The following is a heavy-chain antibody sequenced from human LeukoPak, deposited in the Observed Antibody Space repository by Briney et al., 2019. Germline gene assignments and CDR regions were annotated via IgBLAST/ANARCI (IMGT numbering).Heavy chain of an antibody. V-gene: IGHV1-18*01. CDR3: ARVPKIQLWPKGAFDI. D-gene: IGHD5-18*01. CDR2: ISAYNGNT. Sequence: GASVKVSCKASGYTFTSYGISWVRQAPGQGLEWMGWISAYNGNTNYAQKLQGRVTMTTDTSTSTAYMELRSLRSDDTAVYYCARVPKIQLWPKGAFDIWGQGTMVTVSS. CDR1: GYTFTSYG. J-gene: IGHJ3*02.